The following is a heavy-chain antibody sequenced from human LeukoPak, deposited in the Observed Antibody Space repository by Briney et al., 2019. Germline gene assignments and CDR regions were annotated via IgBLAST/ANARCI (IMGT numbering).Heavy chain of an antibody. CDR1: GGSFSGYY. D-gene: IGHD5/OR15-5a*01. CDR3: ARGHLVSNAFDI. V-gene: IGHV4-34*01. Sequence: SSETLSLTCAVYGGSFSGYYWSWIRQPPGKGLEWIGEINHSGSTNYNPSLKSRVTISVDTSKNQFSLKLSSVTAADTAVYYCARGHLVSNAFDIWGQGTMVTVSS. CDR2: INHSGST. J-gene: IGHJ3*02.